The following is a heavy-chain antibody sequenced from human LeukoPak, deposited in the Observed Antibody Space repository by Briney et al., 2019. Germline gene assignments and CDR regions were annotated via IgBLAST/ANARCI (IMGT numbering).Heavy chain of an antibody. V-gene: IGHV3-11*06. Sequence: GGSLRLSCAASGFTFSDYYMSWTRQAPGKGLERVSYISSSSSYTNYADSVKGRFTISRDNAKNSLYLQMNSLRAEDTAVYYCARSPYGDYVDYWGQGTLVTVSS. D-gene: IGHD4-17*01. J-gene: IGHJ4*02. CDR3: ARSPYGDYVDY. CDR2: ISSSSSYT. CDR1: GFTFSDYY.